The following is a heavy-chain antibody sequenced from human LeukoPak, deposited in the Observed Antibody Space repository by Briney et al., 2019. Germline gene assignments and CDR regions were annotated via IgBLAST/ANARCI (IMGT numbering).Heavy chain of an antibody. J-gene: IGHJ6*03. D-gene: IGHD6-13*01. V-gene: IGHV3-48*01. Sequence: GGSLRLSCAASGFTFSSYSMNWVRQAPGKGLEWVSYISSSSTIYYADSVKGRFTISRDNAKNSLYLQMNSLRAEDTAAYYCAREQQLGYYYYYYMDVWGKGTTVTVSS. CDR2: ISSSSTI. CDR3: AREQQLGYYYYYYMDV. CDR1: GFTFSSYS.